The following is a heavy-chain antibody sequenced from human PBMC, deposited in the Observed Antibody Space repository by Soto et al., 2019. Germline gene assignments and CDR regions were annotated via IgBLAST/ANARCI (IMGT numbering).Heavy chain of an antibody. CDR2: ISYDGSNK. D-gene: IGHD5-18*01. V-gene: IGHV3-30*18. CDR1: GFTFSSYG. Sequence: QVQLVESGGGVVQPGRSLRLSCAASGFTFSSYGMHWVRQAPGKGLEWVAVISYDGSNKYYADSVKGRFTISRDNSKNTLYLQMNSLRAEDTAVYYCAKASIRGPDTAMVPFDYWGQGTLVTVSS. J-gene: IGHJ4*02. CDR3: AKASIRGPDTAMVPFDY.